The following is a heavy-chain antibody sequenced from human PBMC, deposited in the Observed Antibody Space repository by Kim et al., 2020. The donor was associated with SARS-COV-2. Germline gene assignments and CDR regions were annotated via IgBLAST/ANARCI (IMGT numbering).Heavy chain of an antibody. J-gene: IGHJ4*02. V-gene: IGHV3-21*01. D-gene: IGHD6-6*01. CDR1: GFTFSRYS. Sequence: GGSLRLSCAASGFTFSRYSMNWVRQAPGKGLEWVSSISSSSTYIYHADSVKGRFTTSRDNAKNSLSLHMNSLRAEDTAVYFCARDPGIAARMIDYWGQGTLVTVSS. CDR2: ISSSSTYI. CDR3: ARDPGIAARMIDY.